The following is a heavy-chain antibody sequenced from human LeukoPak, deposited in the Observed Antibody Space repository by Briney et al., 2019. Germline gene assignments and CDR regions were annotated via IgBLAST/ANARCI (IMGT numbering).Heavy chain of an antibody. V-gene: IGHV3-33*01. CDR2: IWYDGSNK. CDR1: GFTFSSYG. J-gene: IGHJ4*02. Sequence: PGGSLRLSCAASGFTFSSYGMHWVRQAPGKGLEWVAVIWYDGSNKYYADSVKGRFTISRDDARNTLYLQMNSLRDADTAVYYCARYTGGGVYWGQGTLVTVSS. D-gene: IGHD2-2*02. CDR3: ARYTGGGVY.